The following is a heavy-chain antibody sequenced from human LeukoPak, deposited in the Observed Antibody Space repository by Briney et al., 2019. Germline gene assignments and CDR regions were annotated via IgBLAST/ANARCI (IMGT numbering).Heavy chain of an antibody. CDR1: GGSISSYY. V-gene: IGHV4-59*01. Sequence: PSETLSLTCTVSGGSISSYYWSWIRQPPGKGLEWIGYIYYSGSTNYNPSLKSRVTISVDTSKNQFSLKPSSVTAADTAVYYCARDCGGDSYYFDYWGQGTLVTVSS. CDR3: ARDCGGDSYYFDY. CDR2: IYYSGST. D-gene: IGHD2-21*02. J-gene: IGHJ4*02.